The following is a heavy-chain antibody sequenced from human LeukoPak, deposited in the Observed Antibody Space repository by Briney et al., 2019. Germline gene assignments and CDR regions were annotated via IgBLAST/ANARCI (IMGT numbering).Heavy chain of an antibody. V-gene: IGHV3-30*02. CDR2: TRYDGSNK. CDR3: AKTGRQKNYYGSGSYYTSWFDP. CDR1: GFTFSSYG. D-gene: IGHD3-10*01. J-gene: IGHJ5*02. Sequence: GGSLRLSCAASGFTFSSYGMYWVRQAPGKGLEWVAFTRYDGSNKYYADSVKGRFTISRDNSKNTLYLKMNSLRAEDTAVYYCAKTGRQKNYYGSGSYYTSWFDPWGQGTLVTVSS.